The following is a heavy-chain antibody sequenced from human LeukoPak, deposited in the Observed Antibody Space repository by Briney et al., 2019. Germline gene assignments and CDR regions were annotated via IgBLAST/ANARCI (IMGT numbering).Heavy chain of an antibody. Sequence: SETLSLTCTVSGGSISSYYWSWIRQPPGKGLEWIGYIYYSGSTNYNPSLKSRVTISVDTSKNQFSLKLSSVTAADTAVYYCARHDGYGGNLFDYWGQGTLVTVPS. CDR2: IYYSGST. J-gene: IGHJ4*02. D-gene: IGHD4-23*01. CDR1: GGSISSYY. V-gene: IGHV4-59*08. CDR3: ARHDGYGGNLFDY.